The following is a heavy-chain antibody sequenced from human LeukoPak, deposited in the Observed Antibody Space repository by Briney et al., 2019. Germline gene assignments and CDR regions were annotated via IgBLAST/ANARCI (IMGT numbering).Heavy chain of an antibody. CDR3: ARAILGEPYYYRDV. CDR1: GGTFSSYA. D-gene: IGHD1-26*01. Sequence: SSVKLSCNASGGTFSSYANSWVRQAPAQGHEWMRGIIPIFGTANYAQKFQGRVTITTDESTSTAYMELSSLRSEDTAVYYCARAILGEPYYYRDVWGKGTTVSLSS. CDR2: IIPIFGTA. V-gene: IGHV1-69*05. J-gene: IGHJ6*03.